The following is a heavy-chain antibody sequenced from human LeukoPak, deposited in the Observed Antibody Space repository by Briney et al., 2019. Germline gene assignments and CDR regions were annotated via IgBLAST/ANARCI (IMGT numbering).Heavy chain of an antibody. D-gene: IGHD5-24*01. J-gene: IGHJ4*02. CDR3: ARVGGEAYNIPDY. Sequence: PSETLSLTCAVYGESFSSYYWSWIRQPPGKGLEWIGEINHSGNTNYNPSLKSRVTISVDTSKNQFSLKLSSVTAAATAVYYCARVGGEAYNIPDYWGRGTLVTASS. CDR1: GESFSSYY. CDR2: INHSGNT. V-gene: IGHV4-34*01.